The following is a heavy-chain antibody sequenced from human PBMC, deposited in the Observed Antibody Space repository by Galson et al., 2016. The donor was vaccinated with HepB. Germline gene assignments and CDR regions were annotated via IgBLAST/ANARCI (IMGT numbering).Heavy chain of an antibody. CDR3: AREGPRGMTTGDY. J-gene: IGHJ4*02. D-gene: IGHD4-11*01. V-gene: IGHV3-30*04. CDR2: ISYDGSTN. CDR1: GFTFSSYA. Sequence: SLRLSCAASGFTFSSYAMHWVRQAPGKGLERVAVISYDGSTNYYADSVKGRFTISRDNSKNTLYLQMNSLRAEDTAVYYCAREGPRGMTTGDYWGQGTLVIVSS.